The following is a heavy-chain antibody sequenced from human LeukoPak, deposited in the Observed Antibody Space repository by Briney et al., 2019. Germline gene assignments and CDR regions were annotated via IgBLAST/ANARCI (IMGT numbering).Heavy chain of an antibody. Sequence: GGSLRLSCAASGITFSSYAMSWVRQAPGKGLEWVSAISGSSGNTYYADSVKGRFTISRDNSKDTLYLQMNSLGVEDTAIYYCAKGKTGAGTGGHNFDYWGQGTLVTISS. D-gene: IGHD6-19*01. CDR1: GITFSSYA. J-gene: IGHJ4*02. V-gene: IGHV3-23*01. CDR3: AKGKTGAGTGGHNFDY. CDR2: ISGSSGNT.